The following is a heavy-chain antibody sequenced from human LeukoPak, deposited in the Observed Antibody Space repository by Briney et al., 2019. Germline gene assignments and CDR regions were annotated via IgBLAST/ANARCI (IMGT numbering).Heavy chain of an antibody. Sequence: GGSLRLSCAASGFTFNNYGMHWVRQAPGKGLEWVAFVRYNGNNQYYADSVKGRFTISRDNSKNTLYLQMNSLKGDDTAVYYCANQKGLLYYYDSSGPGAWGQGTLVTVSS. J-gene: IGHJ5*02. CDR1: GFTFNNYG. CDR2: VRYNGNNQ. D-gene: IGHD3-22*01. CDR3: ANQKGLLYYYDSSGPGA. V-gene: IGHV3-30*02.